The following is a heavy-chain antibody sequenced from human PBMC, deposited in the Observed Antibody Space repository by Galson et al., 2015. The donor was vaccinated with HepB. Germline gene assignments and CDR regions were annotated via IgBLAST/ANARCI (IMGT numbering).Heavy chain of an antibody. Sequence: SLRLSCAASGFDFATYDMNWVRRAPGQGLEWVSVISSTGGNTYYADSAKGRFTISRDNSKDILYLQMKSLRAEDTAVYYCAKALNSRTLRIAFDIWGQGTMVTVSS. J-gene: IGHJ3*02. V-gene: IGHV3-23*01. D-gene: IGHD2/OR15-2a*01. CDR3: AKALNSRTLRIAFDI. CDR1: GFDFATYD. CDR2: ISSTGGNT.